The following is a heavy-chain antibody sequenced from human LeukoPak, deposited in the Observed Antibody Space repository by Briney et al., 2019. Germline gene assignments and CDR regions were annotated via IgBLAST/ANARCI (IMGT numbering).Heavy chain of an antibody. J-gene: IGHJ4*02. CDR1: GGSISSYY. D-gene: IGHD5-12*01. CDR2: IYYSGST. V-gene: IGHV4-59*01. Sequence: SETLSLTCTVSGGSISSYYWSWIRQPPGKGLEWIGYIYYSGSTNYNPSLKSRVTISVDTSKNQFSLKLSSVTAADTAVYYCARARPRGWLRYENFDYWGQGTLVSVSS. CDR3: ARARPRGWLRYENFDY.